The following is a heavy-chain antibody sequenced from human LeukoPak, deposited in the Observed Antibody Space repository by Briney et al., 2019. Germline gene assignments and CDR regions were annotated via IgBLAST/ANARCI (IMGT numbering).Heavy chain of an antibody. Sequence: PGGSLRLSCAASGFTFSSYSMNWVRQAPGKGLEWVSSISSSSSYIYYADSVKGRFTISRDNAKNSLYLQMNSLRAEDTAVYYCARGHDYSNYLEPNWFDPWGQGTLATVSS. CDR2: ISSSSSYI. J-gene: IGHJ5*02. CDR1: GFTFSSYS. V-gene: IGHV3-21*01. CDR3: ARGHDYSNYLEPNWFDP. D-gene: IGHD4-11*01.